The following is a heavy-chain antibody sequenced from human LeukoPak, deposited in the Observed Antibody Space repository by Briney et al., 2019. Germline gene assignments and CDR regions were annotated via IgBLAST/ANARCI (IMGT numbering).Heavy chain of an antibody. Sequence: PSETLSLTCTASGGSISSYYWSWIRQPPGKGLEWIGYIYYSGSTNYNPPLKSRVTISVDTSKNQFSLKLSSVTAADTAVYYCAREFPGYLAIAAADTPYWYFDLWGRGTLVTVSS. V-gene: IGHV4-59*13. CDR3: AREFPGYLAIAAADTPYWYFDL. CDR1: GGSISSYY. J-gene: IGHJ2*01. D-gene: IGHD6-13*01. CDR2: IYYSGST.